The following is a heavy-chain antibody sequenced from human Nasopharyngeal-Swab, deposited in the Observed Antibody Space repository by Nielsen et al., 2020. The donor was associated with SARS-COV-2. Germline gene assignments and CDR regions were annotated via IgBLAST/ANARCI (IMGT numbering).Heavy chain of an antibody. CDR1: GYSFSNYW. CDR3: ARQYDILTGPFRGAFDI. CDR2: IYPGDSDT. V-gene: IGHV5-51*01. Sequence: GESLKISCKASGYSFSNYWIGWVRQMPGKGLEWMGIIYPGDSDTRKSPSFQGQVTISADKSISTAYLQWSSLKTSDTAMYYCARQYDILTGPFRGAFDIWGQGTMVTVSS. J-gene: IGHJ3*02. D-gene: IGHD3-9*01.